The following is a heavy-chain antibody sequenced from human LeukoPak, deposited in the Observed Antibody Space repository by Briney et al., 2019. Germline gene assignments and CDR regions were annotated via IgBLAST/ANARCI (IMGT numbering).Heavy chain of an antibody. CDR1: GYTLTELS. V-gene: IGHV1-24*01. CDR2: FDPEDGET. D-gene: IGHD3-10*01. CDR3: ASLNYYGSGSYYNYWFDP. Sequence: ASVKVSCKVSGYTLTELSMHWVRQAPGKGLEWMGGFDPEDGETIYAQKFQGRVTMTEDTSTDTAYMELSRLRSEDTAVYYCASLNYYGSGSYYNYWFDPWGQGTLVTVSS. J-gene: IGHJ5*02.